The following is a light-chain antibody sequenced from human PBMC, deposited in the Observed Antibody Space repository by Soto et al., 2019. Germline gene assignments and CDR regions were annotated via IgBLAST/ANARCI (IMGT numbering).Light chain of an antibody. CDR1: QSIASY. Sequence: DIQMTQFPSSLSSSVGDRVTITCRASQSIASYLNWYQQKPGTAPKLLIYAASSLQSGVPSRFSGSGSGTDFTLTISSLLPEDVSTYYCQQSYSSSFGGGTTVEIK. J-gene: IGKJ4*01. CDR2: AAS. V-gene: IGKV1-39*01. CDR3: QQSYSSS.